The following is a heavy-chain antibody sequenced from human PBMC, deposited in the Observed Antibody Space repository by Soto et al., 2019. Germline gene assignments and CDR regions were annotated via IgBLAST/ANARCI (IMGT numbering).Heavy chain of an antibody. D-gene: IGHD6-13*01. CDR2: IIPILGIA. Sequence: QVQLVQSGAEVKKPGSSVKVSCKASGVTFTSYTISWVRQAPVQGLEWMGRIIPILGIANYAQKFQGRVTITADKSTRTAYMELSRLRSEEPAVYYCAREVAADDSGYWGHGTLVTVSS. V-gene: IGHV1-69*08. CDR3: AREVAADDSGY. CDR1: GVTFTSYT. J-gene: IGHJ4*01.